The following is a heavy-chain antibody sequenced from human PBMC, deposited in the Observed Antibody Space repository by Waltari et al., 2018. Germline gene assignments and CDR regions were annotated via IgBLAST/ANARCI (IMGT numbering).Heavy chain of an antibody. D-gene: IGHD3-22*01. CDR1: GGSISSYY. CDR3: ARDHLEVVISTTDWYFDL. CDR2: MYYSGST. J-gene: IGHJ2*01. Sequence: QVQLQESGPGLVKPSETLSLTCTVSGGSISSYYWSWIRQSPGKGLEWIGHMYYSGSTNYNPSLKSRFTMSVDTSKKQFSLRLTSMTAADTAVYYCARDHLEVVISTTDWYFDLWGSGTLVTVSS. V-gene: IGHV4-59*01.